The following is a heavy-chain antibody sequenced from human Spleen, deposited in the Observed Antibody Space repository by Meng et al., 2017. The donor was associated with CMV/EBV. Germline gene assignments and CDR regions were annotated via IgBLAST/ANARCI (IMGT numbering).Heavy chain of an antibody. J-gene: IGHJ4*02. Sequence: SVKVSCKASGGTFSSYAISWVRQAPGQGLEWMGGISPIFGTANYAQKFQGRVTITTDESTSTAYMELNSLGADDTGVYYCASPLRGGYDPYNWGPGTLVTVSS. D-gene: IGHD5-12*01. CDR1: GGTFSSYA. CDR2: ISPIFGTA. V-gene: IGHV1-69*05. CDR3: ASPLRGGYDPYN.